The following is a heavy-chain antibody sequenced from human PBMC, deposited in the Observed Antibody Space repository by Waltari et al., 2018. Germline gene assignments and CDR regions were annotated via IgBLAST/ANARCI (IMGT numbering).Heavy chain of an antibody. CDR1: GYSFTDSV. CDR2: INPKSGAT. J-gene: IGHJ5*02. Sequence: QVQLVQSGAGVKKPGASVNVSCKASGYSFTDSVIDWVRHAPGQGLEWMGRINPKSGATTYPQKLQGRITMTRDTSIGTAYMELGSVTSDDTALYYCARHIDSIRSAWGQGTLVTVSS. V-gene: IGHV1-2*06. CDR3: ARHIDSIRSA. D-gene: IGHD2-21*01.